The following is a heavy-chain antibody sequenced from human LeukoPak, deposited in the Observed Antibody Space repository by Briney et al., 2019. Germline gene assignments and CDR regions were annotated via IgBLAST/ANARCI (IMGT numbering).Heavy chain of an antibody. CDR3: ARVVGATPFDY. Sequence: SGTLSLTCAVYGGSFSGYYWSWIRQPPGKGLEWIGEINHSGSTNYNPSLKSRVTISVDTSKNQFSLKLSSVTAADTAVYYCARVVGATPFDYWGQGTLVTVSS. V-gene: IGHV4-34*01. CDR2: INHSGST. J-gene: IGHJ4*02. D-gene: IGHD1-26*01. CDR1: GGSFSGYY.